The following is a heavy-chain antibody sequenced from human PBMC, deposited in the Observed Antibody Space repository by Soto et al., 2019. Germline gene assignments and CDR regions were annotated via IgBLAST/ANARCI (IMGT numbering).Heavy chain of an antibody. CDR3: AREVYYYDSSGYYPTQIDY. J-gene: IGHJ4*02. Sequence: PSETLSLTCTVSGGSISSGDYYWSWIRQPPGKGLEWIGYIYYSGSTYYNPSLKSRVTISVDTSKNQFSLKLSSVTAADTAVYYCAREVYYYDSSGYYPTQIDYWGQGTLVTVSS. CDR1: GGSISSGDYY. V-gene: IGHV4-30-4*01. D-gene: IGHD3-22*01. CDR2: IYYSGST.